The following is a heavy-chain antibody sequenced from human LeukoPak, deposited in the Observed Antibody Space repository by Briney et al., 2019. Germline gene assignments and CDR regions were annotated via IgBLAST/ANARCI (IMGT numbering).Heavy chain of an antibody. CDR2: MNPNSGNT. Sequence: ASVKVSCKASGYTFTSYDINWVRQATGQGLEWMGWMNPNSGNTGYAQKFQGRVTITRNTSISTAYMELSSLRSDDTAVYYCARVLFTMVRGVITDAFDIWGQGTMVTVSS. CDR3: ARVLFTMVRGVITDAFDI. CDR1: GYTFTSYD. V-gene: IGHV1-8*03. J-gene: IGHJ3*02. D-gene: IGHD3-10*01.